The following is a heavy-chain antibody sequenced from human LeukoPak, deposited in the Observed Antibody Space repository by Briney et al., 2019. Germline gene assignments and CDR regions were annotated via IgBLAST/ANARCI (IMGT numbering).Heavy chain of an antibody. Sequence: GGSLRLSCVASGFNFNDYAMHWVRQAPGKGLEWVSGISWNSGTKDYADSVKGRFIISRDYAQRSLFLQMNSLATEDTAFYYCAKAPADWYFDVWGRGTLVTVSS. D-gene: IGHD6-19*01. CDR3: AKAPADWYFDV. J-gene: IGHJ2*01. CDR1: GFNFNDYA. V-gene: IGHV3-9*01. CDR2: ISWNSGTK.